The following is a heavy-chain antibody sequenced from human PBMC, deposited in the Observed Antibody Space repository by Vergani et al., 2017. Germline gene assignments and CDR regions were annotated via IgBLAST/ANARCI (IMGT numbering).Heavy chain of an antibody. D-gene: IGHD3-22*01. CDR3: ARDGDYYDNPRSFDY. V-gene: IGHV1-18*01. J-gene: IGHJ4*02. CDR1: GYTFTSYG. CDR2: ISAYNGNP. Sequence: QVQLVQSGAEVKQPGASVKVSCKASGYTFTSYGISWVRQAPGQGLEWMGWISAYNGNPNYAQKLPGRVTMTTDTSTCTAYMGLRSLRSDDTAVYYCARDGDYYDNPRSFDYGGQGILVTVSS.